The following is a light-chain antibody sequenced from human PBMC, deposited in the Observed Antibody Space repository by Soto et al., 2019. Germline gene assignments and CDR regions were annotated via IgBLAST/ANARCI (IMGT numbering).Light chain of an antibody. CDR3: QTWGTGIP. J-gene: IGLJ2*01. Sequence: QPVLTQSPSASASLGASVKLTYTLDSGHNNYAIAWHQQQPGKGPRYLMKLNSDGSHNKGDGIPDRFSGSSSGAERYLIISSLQSEDEADYYCQTWGTGIPFGGGTKLTVL. CDR1: SGHNNYA. CDR2: LNSDGSH. V-gene: IGLV4-69*01.